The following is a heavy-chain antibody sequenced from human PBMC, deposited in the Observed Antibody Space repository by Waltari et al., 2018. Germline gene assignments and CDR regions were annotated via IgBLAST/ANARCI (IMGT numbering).Heavy chain of an antibody. V-gene: IGHV3-7*01. CDR1: GFSFTGDW. J-gene: IGHJ3*02. CDR3: ARATYYYDNSGRGAFDI. CDR2: IKQDGSEK. D-gene: IGHD3-22*01. Sequence: EGQLVESGGGFVQPGGSLRLSCEAPGFSFTGDWMSCVRQAPGKGLEWVANIKQDGSEKNYVDSVKGRFTVSRDNAKKSLFLEMNSLRGEDTAVYYCARATYYYDNSGRGAFDIWGQGTRVTVSS.